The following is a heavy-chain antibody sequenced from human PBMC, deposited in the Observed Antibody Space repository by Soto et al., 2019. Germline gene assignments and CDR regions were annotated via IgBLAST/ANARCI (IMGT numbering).Heavy chain of an antibody. CDR1: GFTFNSYS. J-gene: IGHJ4*02. CDR3: ARDLVGATI. V-gene: IGHV3-21*01. D-gene: IGHD1-26*01. Sequence: PGGSLRLSCAASGFTFNSYSMNWVRQAPGKGLEWVSSISSGSNYIYYADSMKGRFTISRDNAKNSLYLQMNSLRAEDTGVYYCARDLVGATIWGQGTLVTVSS. CDR2: ISSGSNYI.